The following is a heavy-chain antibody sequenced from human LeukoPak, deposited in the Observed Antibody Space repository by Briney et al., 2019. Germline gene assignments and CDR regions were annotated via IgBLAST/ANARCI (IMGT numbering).Heavy chain of an antibody. CDR1: GYTSTSYD. Sequence: ASVKVSCKASGYTSTSYDINWVRQATGQGLEWMGWMNPNSGNTGYAQKFQGRVTMTRNTSISTAYMELSSLRSEDTAVYYCARGFSAARFRMYNWFDPWGQGTLVTVSS. V-gene: IGHV1-8*01. J-gene: IGHJ5*02. D-gene: IGHD1-14*01. CDR3: ARGFSAARFRMYNWFDP. CDR2: MNPNSGNT.